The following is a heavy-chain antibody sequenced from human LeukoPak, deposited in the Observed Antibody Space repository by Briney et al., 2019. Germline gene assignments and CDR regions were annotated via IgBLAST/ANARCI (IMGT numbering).Heavy chain of an antibody. CDR3: SAVAGHYYYYYMDV. D-gene: IGHD6-19*01. J-gene: IGHJ6*03. V-gene: IGHV1-69*05. CDR2: IIPIFGTA. Sequence: SVKVSCEASGGTCSSYAISWVRQAPGQGLEWMGRIIPIFGTANYAQKFQGRVTITTDESTSTAYMELSSLRSEDTAVYYCSAVAGHYYYYYMDVWGKGTTVTVSS. CDR1: GGTCSSYA.